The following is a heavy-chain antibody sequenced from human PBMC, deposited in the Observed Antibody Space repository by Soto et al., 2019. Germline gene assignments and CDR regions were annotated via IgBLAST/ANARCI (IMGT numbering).Heavy chain of an antibody. CDR3: ATPPLGNYYDSSGYYL. J-gene: IGHJ4*02. Sequence: ASVKVSCKVSGYTLTELSMHWVRQAPGKGLEWMGGFDPEDGETIYAQKFQGRVTITEDTSTDTAYMELSSLRSEDTAVYYCATPPLGNYYDSSGYYLWGQGTLVTVSS. CDR1: GYTLTELS. CDR2: FDPEDGET. V-gene: IGHV1-24*01. D-gene: IGHD3-22*01.